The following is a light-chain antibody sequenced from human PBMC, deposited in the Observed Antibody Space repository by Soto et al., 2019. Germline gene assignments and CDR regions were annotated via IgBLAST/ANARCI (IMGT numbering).Light chain of an antibody. Sequence: QSVLTQPPSASGTPGQRVTISCSGSSSNIGSKPVNWYQQLPGAAPKLLIHNTNQRPSGVPDRFSGSESGTSASLAISGLQSDDEAHYYCPAWDDSLNGLVFGGGTKLTVL. CDR1: SSNIGSKP. V-gene: IGLV1-44*01. CDR3: PAWDDSLNGLV. J-gene: IGLJ2*01. CDR2: NTN.